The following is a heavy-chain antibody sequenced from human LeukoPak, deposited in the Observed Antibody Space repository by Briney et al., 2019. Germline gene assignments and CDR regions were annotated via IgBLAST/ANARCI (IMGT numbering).Heavy chain of an antibody. D-gene: IGHD5-18*01. Sequence: EASVKVSCKASGYTFTSYGISWVRQAPGQGLEWMGWISAYNGNTNYAQKLQGRVTMTRDTSTSTVYMELSSLRSEDTAVYYCARDSIQLWLHAFDIWGQGTMVTVSS. J-gene: IGHJ3*02. CDR2: ISAYNGNT. CDR1: GYTFTSYG. V-gene: IGHV1-18*01. CDR3: ARDSIQLWLHAFDI.